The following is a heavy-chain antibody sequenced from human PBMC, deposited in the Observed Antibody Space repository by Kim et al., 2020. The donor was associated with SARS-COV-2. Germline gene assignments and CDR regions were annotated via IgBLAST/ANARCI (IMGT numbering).Heavy chain of an antibody. Sequence: GGSLRLSCAASGFTFSSYSMNWVRQAPGKGLEWVSSISSSSSYIYYADSVKGRFTISRDNAKNSLYLQMNSLRAEDTAVYYCARDFWSEAMYYDILTGYYATFDYWGQGTLVTVSS. CDR2: ISSSSSYI. D-gene: IGHD3-9*01. CDR1: GFTFSSYS. CDR3: ARDFWSEAMYYDILTGYYATFDY. V-gene: IGHV3-21*01. J-gene: IGHJ4*02.